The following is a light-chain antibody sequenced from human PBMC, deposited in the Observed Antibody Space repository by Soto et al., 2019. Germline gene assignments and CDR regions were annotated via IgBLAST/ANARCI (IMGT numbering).Light chain of an antibody. CDR2: EGT. V-gene: IGLV2-14*01. Sequence: QSALTQPASASGSPGQSITISCTGTSSDVGAYNYVSWYQQYPGKAPKLLISEGTYRPSGVSNRFSGSKSGNTASLTISGLQAEDEADYYCTSYTTSVTWVFGGGTKLTVL. CDR1: SSDVGAYNY. CDR3: TSYTTSVTWV. J-gene: IGLJ3*02.